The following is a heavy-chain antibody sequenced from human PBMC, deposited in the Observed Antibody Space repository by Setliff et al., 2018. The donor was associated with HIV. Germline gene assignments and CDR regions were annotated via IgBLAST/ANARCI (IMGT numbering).Heavy chain of an antibody. J-gene: IGHJ6*02. CDR3: ARYAGGYPLNDVCYAYGYYSLDV. D-gene: IGHD2-8*01. V-gene: IGHV3-23*01. CDR2: ISGSGGST. Sequence: PGGSLRLSCAASGFTFSSYAMSWVRQTPGKGLEWVSGISGSGGSTYYADSVKGRFTISRDNAKNSLSLQMNSLRAEDTAVYYCARYAGGYPLNDVCYAYGYYSLDVWGQGTTVTVSS. CDR1: GFTFSSYA.